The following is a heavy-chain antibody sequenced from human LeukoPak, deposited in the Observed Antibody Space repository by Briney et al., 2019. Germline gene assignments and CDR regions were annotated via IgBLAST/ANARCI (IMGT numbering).Heavy chain of an antibody. Sequence: GASVKVSCKASGYTFTSYDINWVRQATGQGLEWMGWMNPNSGNTGYAQKFQGRVTMTRNTSISTAYMELSSLRSEDTAVYYCARGRVYCSGGNCYYWFDPWGQGTLVTVSS. D-gene: IGHD2-15*01. CDR2: MNPNSGNT. CDR1: GYTFTSYD. CDR3: ARGRVYCSGGNCYYWFDP. J-gene: IGHJ5*02. V-gene: IGHV1-8*01.